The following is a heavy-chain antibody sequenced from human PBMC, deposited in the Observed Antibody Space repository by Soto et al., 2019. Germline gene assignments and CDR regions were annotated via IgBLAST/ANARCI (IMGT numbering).Heavy chain of an antibody. J-gene: IGHJ4*02. CDR2: IKSKTDGGTT. Sequence: PGGSLRLSCAASGFTFSDHYMDWVRQASGKGLEWVGRIKSKTDGGTTDYAAPVKGRFTISRDDSKNTLYLQMNSLKTEDTAVYYCTTDPVTMIVVVPSSGWGQGTLVTVSS. CDR1: GFTFSDHY. D-gene: IGHD3-22*01. V-gene: IGHV3-15*01. CDR3: TTDPVTMIVVVPSSG.